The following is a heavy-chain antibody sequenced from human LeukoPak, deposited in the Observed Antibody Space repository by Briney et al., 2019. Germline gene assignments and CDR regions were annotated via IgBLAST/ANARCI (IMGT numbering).Heavy chain of an antibody. CDR1: GYTFISYY. V-gene: IGHV1-46*01. D-gene: IGHD3-10*01. CDR2: INPSGGST. Sequence: ASVKVSCKASGYTFISYYMYWVRQAPGQGLESIGIINPSGGSTAYAQKFQGRVAVTSDTSTSTVYMELSSLRSEDTAFYYCARAGARSPFDYWGQGTLVTVSS. J-gene: IGHJ4*02. CDR3: ARAGARSPFDY.